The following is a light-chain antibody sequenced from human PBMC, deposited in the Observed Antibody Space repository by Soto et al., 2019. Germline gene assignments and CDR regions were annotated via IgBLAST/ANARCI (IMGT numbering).Light chain of an antibody. CDR3: QQYTKDTPGK. CDR2: YAA. J-gene: IGKJ1*01. V-gene: IGKV1-27*01. CDR1: QDLSHY. Sequence: DVPMTQSPSSLSASVGDRVTFTCRASQDLSHYLAWYQQRPGKVPKLLSYYAANLQLGVPSRFSGSGSGTDFTLIISSLQPEEVGTYYCQQYTKDTPGKFGQGTKVDI.